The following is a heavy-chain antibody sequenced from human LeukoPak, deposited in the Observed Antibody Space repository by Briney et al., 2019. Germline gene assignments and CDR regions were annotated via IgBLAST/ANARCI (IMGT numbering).Heavy chain of an antibody. Sequence: SETLSLTCTVSGGSISSSGYYWGWTRQPPGKGLEWIGSIYSSGNPYYNPSLKSRLTISVDTSNNQFSLKLSSVTAADTAVYYCARRATGNWFDPWGQGTLVTVSS. J-gene: IGHJ5*02. CDR1: GGSISSSGYY. CDR2: IYSSGNP. CDR3: ARRATGNWFDP. D-gene: IGHD5-12*01. V-gene: IGHV4-39*07.